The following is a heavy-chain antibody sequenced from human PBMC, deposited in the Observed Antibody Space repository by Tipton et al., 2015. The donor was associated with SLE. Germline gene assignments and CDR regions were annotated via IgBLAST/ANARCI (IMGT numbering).Heavy chain of an antibody. CDR1: GFTFSNYW. D-gene: IGHD2-15*01. CDR3: AKVGYCSGGSCYRVNNWFDP. J-gene: IGHJ5*02. Sequence: SLRLSCAASGFTFSNYWMHWVRQAPGEGLVWVSRINSDGNRIRSADSVTGRFTISRDNAKNTLYLQMNSLRADDTAVYYCAKVGYCSGGSCYRVNNWFDPWGQGTLVTVSS. CDR2: INSDGNRI. V-gene: IGHV3-74*01.